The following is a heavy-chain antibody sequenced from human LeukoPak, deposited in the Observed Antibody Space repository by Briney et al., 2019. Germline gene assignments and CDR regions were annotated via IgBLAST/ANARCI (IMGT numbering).Heavy chain of an antibody. J-gene: IGHJ3*02. D-gene: IGHD6-13*01. CDR3: AYSSSWYDAFDI. Sequence: TSETLSLTCAVYGGSFSGYYWSWIRQPPGKGLEWIGEINHSGSTNYNPSLKSRVTISVDTSKNQFPLKLSSVTAADTAVYYCAYSSSWYDAFDIWGQGTMVTVSS. CDR1: GGSFSGYY. V-gene: IGHV4-34*01. CDR2: INHSGST.